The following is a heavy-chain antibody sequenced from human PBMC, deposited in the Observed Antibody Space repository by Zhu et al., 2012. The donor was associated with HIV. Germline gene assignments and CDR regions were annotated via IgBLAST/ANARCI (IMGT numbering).Heavy chain of an antibody. CDR1: DYSISSGYF. J-gene: IGHJ4*02. V-gene: IGHV4-38-2*02. CDR2: IYHSGTT. CDR3: ARVSLAVTGLDYFDY. Sequence: QVQLQESGPGLVKPSETLSLICTVSDYSISSGYFWGWTRQPPGKGLEWIGSIYHSGTTYYKSSLKSRVTISLDTSKNQFSLKLSSVTAADTAVYYCARVSLAVTGLDYFDYWSQGNPGHRLL. D-gene: IGHD6-19*01.